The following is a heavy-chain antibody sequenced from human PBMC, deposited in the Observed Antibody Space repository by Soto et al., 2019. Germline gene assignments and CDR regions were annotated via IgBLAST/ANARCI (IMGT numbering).Heavy chain of an antibody. V-gene: IGHV4-39*01. D-gene: IGHD6-13*01. CDR3: ARNSSRYNWFDP. Sequence: SETLSLTCTVSGGSISSSSYYWGWIRQPPGKGLEWIGSIYYSGSTYYNPSLKSRVTISVDTSKNQFSLKLSSVTAADTAVCYCARNSSRYNWFDPWGQGTLVTVYS. CDR1: GGSISSSSYY. J-gene: IGHJ5*02. CDR2: IYYSGST.